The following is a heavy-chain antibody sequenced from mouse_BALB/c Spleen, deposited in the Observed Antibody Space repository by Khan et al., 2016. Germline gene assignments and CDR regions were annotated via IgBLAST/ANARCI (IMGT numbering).Heavy chain of an antibody. CDR2: IWGDGST. V-gene: IGHV2-6-7*01. J-gene: IGHJ3*01. D-gene: IGHD2-1*01. CDR1: GFSLTGYG. Sequence: QVQLKESGPGLVAPSQSLSITCTVSGFSLTGYGVNWVRQPPGKGLEWLGMIWGDGSTDYNSALKSRLGISKDNSKSQVFLKMNSLQTDDTARYYCARGLYYGPGVFAYWGQGTLVTVSA. CDR3: ARGLYYGPGVFAY.